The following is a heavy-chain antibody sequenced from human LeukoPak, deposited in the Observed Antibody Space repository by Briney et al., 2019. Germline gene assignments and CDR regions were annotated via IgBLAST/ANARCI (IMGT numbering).Heavy chain of an antibody. V-gene: IGHV3-30*03. D-gene: IGHD3-16*01. CDR2: VSKDGVTK. J-gene: IGHJ4*02. Sequence: GGSLRLSCAPSGFTFSRHGMHWVRQAPGKGLEWVAVVSKDGVTKFYRDSVNGRFTISTDSSKNTVYLQMTGLGSEDTAIYYCAADRWPGAPDYLDSWGQGTLVTVSS. CDR3: AADRWPGAPDYLDS. CDR1: GFTFSRHG.